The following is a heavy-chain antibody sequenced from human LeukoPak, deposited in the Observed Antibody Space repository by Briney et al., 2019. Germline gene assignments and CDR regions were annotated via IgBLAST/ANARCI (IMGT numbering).Heavy chain of an antibody. D-gene: IGHD6-13*01. CDR2: INGDGGGDTT. V-gene: IGHV3-23*01. Sequence: GGSLRLSCAASGFTFSSSAISWVRQAPGKGLQWLSTINGDGGGDTTNYADPVKGRFTISRDNSKNTLYLQMNSLRAEDTAVYYCARALAGGLAAGTPLLGAFDIWGQGTMVTVSS. J-gene: IGHJ3*02. CDR3: ARALAGGLAAGTPLLGAFDI. CDR1: GFTFSSSA.